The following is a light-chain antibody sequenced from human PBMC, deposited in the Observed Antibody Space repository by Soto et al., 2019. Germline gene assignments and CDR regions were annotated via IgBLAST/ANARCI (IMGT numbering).Light chain of an antibody. CDR2: AAS. J-gene: IGKJ5*01. V-gene: IGKV1-27*01. CDR3: QNYNSVSIT. Sequence: DIQMTQSPSSLSASVGDRVTITCRASQGISNYLAWYQQKPGKVPKLLIYAASTLQSGVPSRFSGSGRFSGSGSGTDFTLTISSLQPEDVATYYCQNYNSVSITFGQGTRLEIK. CDR1: QGISNY.